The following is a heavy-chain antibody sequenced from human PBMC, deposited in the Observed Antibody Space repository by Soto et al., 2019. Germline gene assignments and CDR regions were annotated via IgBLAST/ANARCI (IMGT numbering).Heavy chain of an antibody. D-gene: IGHD2-2*01. Sequence: SETLSLTCAVYGGSFSGYYWSWIRQPPGKGLEWIGEINHSGSTNYNPSLKSRVTISVDTSKNQFSLKLSSVTAADTAVYYCARRPDQNFDYWGQGTLVTVSS. CDR2: INHSGST. CDR1: GGSFSGYY. J-gene: IGHJ4*02. V-gene: IGHV4-34*01. CDR3: ARRPDQNFDY.